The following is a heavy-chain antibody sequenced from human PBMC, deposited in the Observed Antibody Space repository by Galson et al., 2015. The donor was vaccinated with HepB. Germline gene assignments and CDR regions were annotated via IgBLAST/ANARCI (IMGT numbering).Heavy chain of an antibody. CDR1: GYTFITCY. V-gene: IGHV1-46*01. CDR2: IDPSGGTT. Sequence: SVKVSCKASGYTFITCYMHSVRQAPGQGLEWMGMIDPSGGTTSYAQKFQGRVTMTSDTSTSTVYMELSSLRSEDTAVYYCARDRGENYMDVWGKGTTVTVSS. CDR3: ARDRGENYMDV. D-gene: IGHD3-10*01. J-gene: IGHJ6*03.